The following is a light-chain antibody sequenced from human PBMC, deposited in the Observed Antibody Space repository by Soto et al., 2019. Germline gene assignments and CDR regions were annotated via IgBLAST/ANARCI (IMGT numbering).Light chain of an antibody. CDR2: GAS. CDR1: QSVDSSY. CDR3: QQYGSSRST. V-gene: IGKV3-20*01. J-gene: IGKJ5*01. Sequence: EIVLTQSPGTLSLSPGEGATLSCRASQSVDSSYLAWYQQKPAQSPRLLIYGASTRATGVPDRFSGSGSGTDFTLTISRLEPEDFAVYYCQQYGSSRSTFGQGTRLEIK.